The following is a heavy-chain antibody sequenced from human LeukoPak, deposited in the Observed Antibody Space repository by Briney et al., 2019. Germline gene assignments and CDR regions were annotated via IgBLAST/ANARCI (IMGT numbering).Heavy chain of an antibody. CDR1: GYTFTSYG. CDR3: ARSPGNQFYDILTGYYVGHDAFDI. J-gene: IGHJ3*02. Sequence: GASVKVSCKASGYTFTSYGISWVRQAPGQGLEWMGWISAYNGNTNYAQKLQGRVTITTDTSTSTAYMVLRSLRSDDTAVYYCARSPGNQFYDILTGYYVGHDAFDIWGQGTMVTVSS. D-gene: IGHD3-9*01. V-gene: IGHV1-18*01. CDR2: ISAYNGNT.